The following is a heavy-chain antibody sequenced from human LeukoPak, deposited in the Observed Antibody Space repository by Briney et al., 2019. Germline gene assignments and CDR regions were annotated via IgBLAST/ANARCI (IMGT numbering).Heavy chain of an antibody. Sequence: ASVKVSCKASGGIFSSYAISWVRQAPGQGLEWMGGIIPIFGTANYAQKFQGRVTITADESTSTAYMELSSLRSEDTAVYYCARDGPHYDFWSGYDAFDIWGQGTMVTVSS. D-gene: IGHD3-3*01. J-gene: IGHJ3*02. CDR3: ARDGPHYDFWSGYDAFDI. V-gene: IGHV1-69*13. CDR1: GGIFSSYA. CDR2: IIPIFGTA.